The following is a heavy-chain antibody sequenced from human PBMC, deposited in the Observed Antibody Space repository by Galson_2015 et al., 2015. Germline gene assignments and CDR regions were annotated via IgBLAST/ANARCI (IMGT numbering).Heavy chain of an antibody. CDR1: GGSISSSSYY. Sequence: ETLSLTCTVSGGSISSSSYYWGWIRQPPGKGLEWTGNFYYSGGTYYNPSLKSRVTISVDTSKNQFSLKVTSVTAADTAVYYCARQAEGTDYWGQGTLATVSS. V-gene: IGHV4-39*01. CDR2: FYYSGGT. D-gene: IGHD3-10*01. CDR3: ARQAEGTDY. J-gene: IGHJ4*02.